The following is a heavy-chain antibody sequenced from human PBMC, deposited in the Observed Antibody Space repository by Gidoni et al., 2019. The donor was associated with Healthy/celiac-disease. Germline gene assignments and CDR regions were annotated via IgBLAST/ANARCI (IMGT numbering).Heavy chain of an antibody. CDR3: AKERGDELWNDY. CDR1: GFTFNNYG. V-gene: IGHV3-30*18. J-gene: IGHJ4*02. D-gene: IGHD5-18*01. Sequence: QVQLVESGGGVVQPGRSLRLSCAASGFTFNNYGMHWVRQAPGKGLEWVAVISYDGSNKYYADPVRGRFTISRDNSKNTLYLQMNSLRSEDTAVYYCAKERGDELWNDYWGQGTLVTVSS. CDR2: ISYDGSNK.